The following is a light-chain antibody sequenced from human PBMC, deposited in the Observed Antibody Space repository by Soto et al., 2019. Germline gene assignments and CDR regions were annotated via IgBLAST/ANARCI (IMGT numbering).Light chain of an antibody. CDR3: SSYAGSNNYV. CDR2: EVT. CDR1: NSDVGGYNY. Sequence: QSVLTQPPSASGSPGQSVTISCTGTNSDVGGYNYVSWYQQHPGKGPKLMIYEVTKRPSGVPDRFSGSKSGNTASLTVAGLQAEDEADYYCSSYAGSNNYVFGTGTKLTVL. V-gene: IGLV2-8*01. J-gene: IGLJ1*01.